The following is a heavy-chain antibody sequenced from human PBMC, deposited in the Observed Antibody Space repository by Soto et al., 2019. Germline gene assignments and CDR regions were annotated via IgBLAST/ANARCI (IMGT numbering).Heavy chain of an antibody. V-gene: IGHV3-21*01. CDR3: ARGPYYYDSVFDY. D-gene: IGHD3-22*01. CDR1: GFTFSSYS. CDR2: ISSSSSYI. Sequence: EVQLVESGGGLVKPGGSLRLSCAASGFTFSSYSMNWVRQAPGKGLEWVSSISSSSSYIYYADSVKGRFTISRDNAKNSLYLQINSLRAEDTAVYYCARGPYYYDSVFDYWGQGTLVTVSS. J-gene: IGHJ4*02.